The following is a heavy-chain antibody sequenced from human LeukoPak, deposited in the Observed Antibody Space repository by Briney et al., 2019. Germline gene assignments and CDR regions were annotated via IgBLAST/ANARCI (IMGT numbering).Heavy chain of an antibody. V-gene: IGHV3-48*03. D-gene: IGHD1-14*01. CDR2: ISDSDSTK. Sequence: PGGSPRLLCAASRFTISSYEMNWVRQAPGKGLEWVSYISDSDSTKYYADSVKGRFTISRDNAKNSLYLQMNSLRDEDTAVYYCTRERINAFDIRGQGTMVTVSS. CDR3: TRERINAFDI. CDR1: RFTISSYE. J-gene: IGHJ3*02.